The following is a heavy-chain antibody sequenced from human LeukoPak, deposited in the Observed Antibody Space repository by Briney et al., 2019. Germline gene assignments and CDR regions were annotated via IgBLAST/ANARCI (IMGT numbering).Heavy chain of an antibody. D-gene: IGHD3-10*01. CDR3: AKDRPPMVRGVCLDY. J-gene: IGHJ4*02. Sequence: HAGGSLRLSCAASGFTFSSYAMSWVRQAPGKGLEWVSAISGSGGGTYYADSVKGRFTISRDNSKNTLYLQMNSLRAEDTAVYYCAKDRPPMVRGVCLDYWGQGTLVTVSS. CDR2: ISGSGGGT. V-gene: IGHV3-23*01. CDR1: GFTFSSYA.